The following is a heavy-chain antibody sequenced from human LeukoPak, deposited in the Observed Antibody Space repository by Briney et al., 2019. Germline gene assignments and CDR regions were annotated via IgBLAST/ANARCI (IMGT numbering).Heavy chain of an antibody. Sequence: GGSLRLSCAASGFTDSSNYMSWVRQAPGKGLEWVSVIYSGGSTYYADSVKGRFTISRDNSKNTLYLQMNSLRAEDTAVYYCAGGFVYWGQGTLVTVSS. J-gene: IGHJ4*02. V-gene: IGHV3-53*01. CDR1: GFTDSSNY. CDR2: IYSGGST. CDR3: AGGFVY. D-gene: IGHD5-12*01.